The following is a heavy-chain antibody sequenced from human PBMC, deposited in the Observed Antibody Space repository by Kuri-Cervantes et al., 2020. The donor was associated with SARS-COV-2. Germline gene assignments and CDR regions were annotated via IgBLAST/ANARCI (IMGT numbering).Heavy chain of an antibody. CDR3: ARAYLWSGYYTDYYMDV. Sequence: ASVKVSCKASGYTFTGYYMHWVRQAPGQGLEWMGWINPNSGGTNYAQKFQGRVTMTRDTSISTAYMELSRLRSDDTAVHYCARAYLWSGYYTDYYMDVWGKGTTVTVSS. D-gene: IGHD3-3*01. J-gene: IGHJ6*03. V-gene: IGHV1-2*02. CDR1: GYTFTGYY. CDR2: INPNSGGT.